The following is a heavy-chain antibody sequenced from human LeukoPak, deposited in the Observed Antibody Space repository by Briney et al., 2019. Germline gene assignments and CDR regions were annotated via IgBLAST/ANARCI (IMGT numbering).Heavy chain of an antibody. D-gene: IGHD6-19*01. CDR3: ARGEQWLVPNYYYGMDV. V-gene: IGHV7-4-1*02. J-gene: IGHJ6*02. CDR1: GYTFTSYA. CDR2: INTNTGNP. Sequence: ASVKVSCKASGYTFTSYAMNWVRQAPGQGLEWMGWINTNTGNPTYAQGFTGRFVFSLDTSVSTAYLQISSLKAEDTAVYYCARGEQWLVPNYYYGMDVWGQGTTVTVSS.